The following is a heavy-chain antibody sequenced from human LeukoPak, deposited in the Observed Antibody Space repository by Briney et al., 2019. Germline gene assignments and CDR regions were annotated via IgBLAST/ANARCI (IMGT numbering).Heavy chain of an antibody. J-gene: IGHJ4*02. CDR1: GGSISSSSYY. CDR3: ARHGSLFRVTPFDY. Sequence: PSETLSLTCTVSGGSISSSSYYWGWIRQPPGKGLEWIGSIYYSGSTYYNPSLKSRVTISVDTSKNQFPLKLSSVTAADTAVYYCARHGSLFRVTPFDYWGQGTLVTVSS. D-gene: IGHD3-10*02. CDR2: IYYSGST. V-gene: IGHV4-39*01.